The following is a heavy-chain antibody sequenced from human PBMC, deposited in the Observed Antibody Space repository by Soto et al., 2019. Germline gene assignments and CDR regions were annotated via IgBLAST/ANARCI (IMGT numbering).Heavy chain of an antibody. CDR2: ISFNGLSQ. J-gene: IGHJ3*01. CDR3: ARGGRGLRGAFDV. D-gene: IGHD3-16*01. CDR1: GFTFSSFA. Sequence: QELLVESGGGVVQPGKSLRLSCAASGFTFSSFAMHWVRQAPGKGLEWVSVISFNGLSQFYPDSIRGRFTISRDNSKNTLYLQLDSLRPDDTAVYYCARGGRGLRGAFDVWGQATEVSVS. V-gene: IGHV3-30*03.